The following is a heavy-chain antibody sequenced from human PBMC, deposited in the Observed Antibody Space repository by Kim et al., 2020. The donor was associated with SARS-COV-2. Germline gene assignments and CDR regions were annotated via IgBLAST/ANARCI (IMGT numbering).Heavy chain of an antibody. V-gene: IGHV4-39*07. D-gene: IGHD5-18*01. J-gene: IGHJ5*02. CDR3: ARGFVNIQLWLGWFDP. CDR1: GGSISSSSYY. CDR2: IYYSGST. Sequence: SETLYLTCTVSGGSISSSSYYWGWIRQPPGKGLEWIGSIYYSGSTYYNPSLKSRVTISVDTSKNQFSLKLSSVTAADTAVYYCARGFVNIQLWLGWFDPWGQGTLVTVSS.